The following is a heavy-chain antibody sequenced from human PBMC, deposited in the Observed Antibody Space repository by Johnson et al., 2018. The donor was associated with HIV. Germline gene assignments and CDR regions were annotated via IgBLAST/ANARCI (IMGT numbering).Heavy chain of an antibody. V-gene: IGHV3-13*01. J-gene: IGHJ3*01. CDR2: IGTAGDT. CDR1: GFTFSSYD. CDR3: VRDFGHWDDAFGF. Sequence: MLLVESGGGLVQPGGSLRLSCAASGFTFSSYDMHWVRQATGKGLEWVSAIGTAGDTYYPGSVKGRFTISRENAKNSLYLQMNSLRVEDTAMYYCVRDFGHWDDAFGFWGRGTKVTVSS. D-gene: IGHD7-27*01.